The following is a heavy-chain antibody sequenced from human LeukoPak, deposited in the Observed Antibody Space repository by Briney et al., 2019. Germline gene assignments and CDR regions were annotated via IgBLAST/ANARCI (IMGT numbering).Heavy chain of an antibody. D-gene: IGHD7-27*01. CDR1: GYTFSSYE. Sequence: ASVKVSCKTSGYTFSSYEINWVRQAAGRGLEWVGWMNPKTGKTAYARNLQGRVTITRDTSISTAYMDLSALRSEDTAVYYCARDRDWGSSDPFDYWGQGTLVTVSS. J-gene: IGHJ4*02. V-gene: IGHV1-8*01. CDR3: ARDRDWGSSDPFDY. CDR2: MNPKTGKT.